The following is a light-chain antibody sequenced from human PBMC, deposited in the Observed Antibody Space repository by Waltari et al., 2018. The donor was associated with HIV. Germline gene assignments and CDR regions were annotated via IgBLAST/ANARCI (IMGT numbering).Light chain of an antibody. Sequence: DIQMTQSPSSLSASVGDRVTITGRPSQSISAWLAWYQQKPGKAPKLLIHKASSLQSGVPSRFSGSGSGTEFTLTISSLQPDDFATYYCQQYNSYSTFGQGTKLEIK. CDR1: QSISAW. CDR2: KAS. V-gene: IGKV1-5*03. CDR3: QQYNSYST. J-gene: IGKJ2*01.